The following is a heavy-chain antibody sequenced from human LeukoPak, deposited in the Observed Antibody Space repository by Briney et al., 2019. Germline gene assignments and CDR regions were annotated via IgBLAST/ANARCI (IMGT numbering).Heavy chain of an antibody. CDR2: INPNNGDT. D-gene: IGHD6-6*01. CDR1: GGTFSSYT. CDR3: ARVRVISSPDLAP. Sequence: GSSVKVSCKASGGTFSSYTISWVRQAPGQGLEWMGRINPNNGDTNYAQKFQGRVTMTRDTSISTTYMELNTLTSDDTAFYYCARVRVISSPDLAPWGQGTLVTVSS. V-gene: IGHV1-2*02. J-gene: IGHJ5*02.